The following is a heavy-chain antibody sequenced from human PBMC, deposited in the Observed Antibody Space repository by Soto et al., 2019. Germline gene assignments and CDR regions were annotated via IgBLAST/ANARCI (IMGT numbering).Heavy chain of an antibody. CDR3: ATQYYDRSGPPDVWSDI. Sequence: SVKVSCKASGGTFSSYAISWVRQAPGQGLEWMGGIIPIFGTANYAQKFQGRVTITADESTSTAYMELSSLRSEDTAVYYCATQYYDRSGPPDVWSDIWGQGTMVTVSS. J-gene: IGHJ3*02. D-gene: IGHD3-22*01. CDR1: GGTFSSYA. V-gene: IGHV1-69*13. CDR2: IIPIFGTA.